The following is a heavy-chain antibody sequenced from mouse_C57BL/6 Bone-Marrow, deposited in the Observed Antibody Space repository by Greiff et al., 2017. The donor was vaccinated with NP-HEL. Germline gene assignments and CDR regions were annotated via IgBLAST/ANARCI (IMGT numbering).Heavy chain of an antibody. CDR2: IDPNSGGN. CDR1: GYTFTSYW. Sequence: QVQLQQPGAEFVKPGASVKLSCKASGYTFTSYWMHWVKQRPGRGLEWIGRIDPNSGGNKYNEKFKSKAKLTVDKPSRTAYMQLSSLTSEDSAVYYCAREGIYYDYGYMDYWGQGTSVTVSS. J-gene: IGHJ4*01. D-gene: IGHD2-4*01. V-gene: IGHV1-72*01. CDR3: AREGIYYDYGYMDY.